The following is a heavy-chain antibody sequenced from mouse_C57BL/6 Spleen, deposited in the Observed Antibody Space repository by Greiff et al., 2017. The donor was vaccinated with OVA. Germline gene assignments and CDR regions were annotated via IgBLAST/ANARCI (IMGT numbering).Heavy chain of an antibody. CDR2: IYPSGGNT. CDR1: GYTFTSYW. Sequence: QVQLQQPGAELVMPGASVKLSCKASGYTFTSYWMHWVRQRPGQGLEWIGEIYPSGGNTNYNEKFKGKATLTVDKSSSTAYMQLSSLTSEDSAVYYCARGGRGAFDYWGQGTTLTVSS. J-gene: IGHJ2*01. V-gene: IGHV1-69*01. D-gene: IGHD3-1*01. CDR3: ARGGRGAFDY.